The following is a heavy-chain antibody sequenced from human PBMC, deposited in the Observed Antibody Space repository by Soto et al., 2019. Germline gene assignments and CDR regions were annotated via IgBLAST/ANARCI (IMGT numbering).Heavy chain of an antibody. J-gene: IGHJ6*02. Sequence: GGSLRLSCAASGFTFSSYAMSWVRQAPGKGLEWVGRIKSKTDGGTTDYAAPVKGRFTISRDDSKNTRYLQMNSLKTEDTAGYYCTTPEPNFDWLYLYGMDVWGQGTTVTVSS. CDR1: GFTFSSYA. D-gene: IGHD3-9*01. CDR3: TTPEPNFDWLYLYGMDV. V-gene: IGHV3-15*01. CDR2: IKSKTDGGTT.